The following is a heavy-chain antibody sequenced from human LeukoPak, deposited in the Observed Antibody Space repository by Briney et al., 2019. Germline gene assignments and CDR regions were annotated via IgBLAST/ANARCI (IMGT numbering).Heavy chain of an antibody. J-gene: IGHJ6*03. CDR3: ARDRYSYDQMYYYYYMDV. Sequence: GSSVTVSCKASGGTFSSYAISWVRQAPGQGLEWMGGIIPIFGTANYAQKFQGRVTITTDESTSTAYMELSSLRSEDTAVYYCARDRYSYDQMYYYYYMDVWGKGTTVTVSS. D-gene: IGHD5-18*01. CDR1: GGTFSSYA. CDR2: IIPIFGTA. V-gene: IGHV1-69*05.